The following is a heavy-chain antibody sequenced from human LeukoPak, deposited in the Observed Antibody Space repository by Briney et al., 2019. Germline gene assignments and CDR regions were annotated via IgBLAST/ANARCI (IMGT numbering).Heavy chain of an antibody. CDR3: AKARYDTILGVAIPAFDI. CDR1: GLRLSTYA. J-gene: IGHJ3*02. CDR2: ISGSGTNT. Sequence: GRSLRLSCAASGLRLSTYAMNWVRQAPGKGLEWVSGISGSGTNTYYADSVRGQFTISRDNSKNTVYLHMKSLRVEDTAVYYCAKARYDTILGVAIPAFDIWGQGTMVTVS. D-gene: IGHD3-3*01. V-gene: IGHV3-23*01.